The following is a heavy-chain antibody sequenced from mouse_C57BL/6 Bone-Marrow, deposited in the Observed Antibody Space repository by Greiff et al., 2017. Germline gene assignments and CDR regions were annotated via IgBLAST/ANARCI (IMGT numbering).Heavy chain of an antibody. CDR2: IDPENGDT. Sequence: EVQLQQSGAELVRPGASVKLSCTASGFNIKDDYMHWVKQRPEQGLEWIGWIDPENGDTEYDSKFQGKATITADTSYNTAYLQLSSLTSEDTAVYYCTGAVVAHWYFDVWGTGTTVTVSS. CDR3: TGAVVAHWYFDV. D-gene: IGHD1-1*01. CDR1: GFNIKDDY. V-gene: IGHV14-4*01. J-gene: IGHJ1*03.